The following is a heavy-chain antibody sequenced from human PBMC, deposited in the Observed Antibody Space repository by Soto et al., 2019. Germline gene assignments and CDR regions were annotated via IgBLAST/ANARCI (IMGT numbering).Heavy chain of an antibody. V-gene: IGHV3-33*01. Sequence: QVQLVESGGGVVQPGRSLRRSCAASGFTFRSYGMHWVRQAPGKGLEWVAVIWYDGSNKYYADSVKGRFTISRDKSNNTLYRQMNSLRAEDTAVYYCARVNSSGWYYFDYWGQGPQVTVSS. CDR2: IWYDGSNK. J-gene: IGHJ4*02. D-gene: IGHD6-19*01. CDR1: GFTFRSYG. CDR3: ARVNSSGWYYFDY.